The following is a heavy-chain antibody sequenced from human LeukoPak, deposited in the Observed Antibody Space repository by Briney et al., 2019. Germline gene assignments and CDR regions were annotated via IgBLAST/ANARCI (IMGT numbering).Heavy chain of an antibody. Sequence: PSETLSLTCAVYGGSFSGYYWSWIRQPPGKGLEWIGEINHSGSTNYNPSLKSRVTISVDTSKNQFSLKLSSVTAADTAVYYCARGVVGAITEDDYWGQGTLVTVSS. CDR1: GGSFSGYY. V-gene: IGHV4-34*01. J-gene: IGHJ4*02. CDR2: INHSGST. CDR3: ARGVVGAITEDDY. D-gene: IGHD1-26*01.